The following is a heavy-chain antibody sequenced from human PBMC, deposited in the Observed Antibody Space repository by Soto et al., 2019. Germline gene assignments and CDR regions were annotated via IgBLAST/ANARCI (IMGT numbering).Heavy chain of an antibody. Sequence: PGGSLRLSCAASGFTFRNVGMHWVRQAPGKGLEWVAVISFDGLKREYADSVKGRFTISRDNAQNTLFLQMDSLRAEDTAVYYCAKDITMIVVVRGYGMDVWGQGTTVTVYS. J-gene: IGHJ6*02. CDR3: AKDITMIVVVRGYGMDV. CDR2: ISFDGLKR. D-gene: IGHD3-22*01. V-gene: IGHV3-30*18. CDR1: GFTFRNVG.